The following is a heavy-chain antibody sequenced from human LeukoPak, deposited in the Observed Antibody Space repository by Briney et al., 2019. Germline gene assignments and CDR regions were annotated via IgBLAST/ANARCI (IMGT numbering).Heavy chain of an antibody. CDR3: ARDGGLELPLGWFDP. J-gene: IGHJ5*02. D-gene: IGHD1-7*01. V-gene: IGHV4-38-2*02. CDR1: SYSISSGYF. Sequence: PSETLSLTCTVSSYSISSGYFWGWIRQPPGKGLEWIGSIYHSGNTYYNPSLNSRVTISVDTSKNQFSLQLSSVTAADTAVYYCARDGGLELPLGWFDPWGQGTLVIVSS. CDR2: IYHSGNT.